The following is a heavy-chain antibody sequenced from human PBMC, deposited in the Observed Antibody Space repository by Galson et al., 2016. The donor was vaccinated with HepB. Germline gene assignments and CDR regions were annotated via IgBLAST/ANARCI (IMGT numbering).Heavy chain of an antibody. CDR3: AVYMDNWLDP. Sequence: SETLSLTCTVSGGSISSSSYYWGWIRQPPGKGLEWIGNIYYNDNTFYDASLKSRVTISLDTTKNQFSLKLRSVTAADTAIYYCAVYMDNWLDPWGQGTLVTVSS. J-gene: IGHJ5*02. CDR2: IYYNDNT. D-gene: IGHD3-10*01. CDR1: GGSISSSSYY. V-gene: IGHV4-39*07.